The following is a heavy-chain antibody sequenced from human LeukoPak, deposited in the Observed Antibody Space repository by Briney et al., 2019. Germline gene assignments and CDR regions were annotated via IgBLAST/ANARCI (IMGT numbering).Heavy chain of an antibody. J-gene: IGHJ4*02. CDR2: ISGSGGST. CDR3: AKDAWVVVVITVFDY. V-gene: IGHV3-23*01. CDR1: GFTFSSYA. D-gene: IGHD3-22*01. Sequence: GGSLRLSCAASGFTFSSYAMSWVRQAPVKGLEWVSAISGSGGSTYYADSVKGRFTISRDNSKNTLYLQMNSLRAEDTAVYYCAKDAWVVVVITVFDYWGQGTLVTVSS.